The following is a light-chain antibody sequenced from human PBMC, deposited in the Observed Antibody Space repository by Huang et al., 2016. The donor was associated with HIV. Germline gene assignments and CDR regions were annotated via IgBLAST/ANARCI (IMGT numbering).Light chain of an antibody. V-gene: IGKV1-39*01. J-gene: IGKJ1*01. Sequence: DIQMTQSPSSMSASVGDRVTITCRASQSISSYLNWYQHKPGKAPKLLIYAASSLQSGVPSRFSGSGSGTDFTLTISNLRPEDFATYYCQQSFNTPPWTFGQGTKVEIK. CDR2: AAS. CDR1: QSISSY. CDR3: QQSFNTPPWT.